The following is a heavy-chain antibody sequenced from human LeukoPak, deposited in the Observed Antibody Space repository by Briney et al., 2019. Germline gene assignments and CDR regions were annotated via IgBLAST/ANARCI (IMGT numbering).Heavy chain of an antibody. CDR3: ARIERSRDYYGSGRTGPANY. V-gene: IGHV3-21*01. CDR2: ITATSSST. Sequence: GGSLRLSCAASGFTFSSYGMSWVRQAPGKGLEWVSAITATSSSTHDADSVQGRFTISRDNAKNSLYLQMNSLRAEDTAVYYCARIERSRDYYGSGRTGPANYWGQGTLVTVSS. CDR1: GFTFSSYG. D-gene: IGHD3-10*01. J-gene: IGHJ4*02.